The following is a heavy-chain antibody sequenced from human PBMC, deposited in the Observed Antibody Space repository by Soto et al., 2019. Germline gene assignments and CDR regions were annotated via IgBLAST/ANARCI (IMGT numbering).Heavy chain of an antibody. CDR2: INAANGYT. D-gene: IGHD2-8*01. V-gene: IGHV1-3*01. Sequence: QVQLVQSGAEVRKPGASVRVSCKASGYSFTSFPIHWVRQAPGQGLECMGWINAANGYTRYSQKFQGRVTITRDTSATTAYMDLSSLTSEDTAVYDCARGGGLYDWGQGTLITVSS. CDR3: ARGGGLYD. CDR1: GYSFTSFP. J-gene: IGHJ4*02.